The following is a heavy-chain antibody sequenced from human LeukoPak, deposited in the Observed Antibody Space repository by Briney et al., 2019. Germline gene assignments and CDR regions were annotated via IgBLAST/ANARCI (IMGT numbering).Heavy chain of an antibody. Sequence: GGSLRLSCAASGFTFSSYGMHWVRQAPGKGLEWVAVISYDGSNKYYADSVEGRFTISRDNSKNTLYLQMNSLRAEDTAVYYCAKERAAHFDYWGQGTLVTVSS. CDR1: GFTFSSYG. CDR2: ISYDGSNK. CDR3: AKERAAHFDY. D-gene: IGHD6-6*01. V-gene: IGHV3-30*18. J-gene: IGHJ4*02.